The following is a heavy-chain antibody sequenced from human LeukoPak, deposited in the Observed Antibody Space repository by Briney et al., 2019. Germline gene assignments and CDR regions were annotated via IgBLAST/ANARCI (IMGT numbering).Heavy chain of an antibody. J-gene: IGHJ2*01. CDR3: ARAVLGYCSSTSCYPPPGWYFDL. Sequence: ASVKVSCKASGYTFTSYGISWVRQAPGQGLEWMGWISAYNGNTNYAQKLQGRVTMTTDTSTSTAYMELRSLRSDDTAVYYCARAVLGYCSSTSCYPPPGWYFDLWGRGTLVTVSS. CDR2: ISAYNGNT. V-gene: IGHV1-18*01. D-gene: IGHD2-2*01. CDR1: GYTFTSYG.